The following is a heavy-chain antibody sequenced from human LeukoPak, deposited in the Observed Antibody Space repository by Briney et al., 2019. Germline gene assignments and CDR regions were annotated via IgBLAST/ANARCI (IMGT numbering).Heavy chain of an antibody. CDR2: ISYSGNT. J-gene: IGHJ4*02. Sequence: SETLSLTCTVSGGSISSGGYYWSWIRQHPGKGLEWIGYISYSGNTYYDPSLKSRVTISVDTSKNQFSLKLSSVTAADTAVYYCARHYYGSGSYYFDYWGQGTLVTVSS. V-gene: IGHV4-31*03. D-gene: IGHD3-10*01. CDR3: ARHYYGSGSYYFDY. CDR1: GGSISSGGYY.